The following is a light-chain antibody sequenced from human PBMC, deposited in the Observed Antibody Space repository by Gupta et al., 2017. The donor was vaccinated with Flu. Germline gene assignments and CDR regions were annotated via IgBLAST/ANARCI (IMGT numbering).Light chain of an antibody. Sequence: TPGEPAPISCRSSQSLLDSVDGNTYLDWYLQKPGQSPQLLIYMVSSRASGVPDRFSGSGSGTDFTLKISRVEAEDVGIYYCMQRLEYPCTFGPGTKVDIK. CDR1: QSLLDSVDGNTY. J-gene: IGKJ3*01. CDR3: MQRLEYPCT. CDR2: MVS. V-gene: IGKV2-40*01.